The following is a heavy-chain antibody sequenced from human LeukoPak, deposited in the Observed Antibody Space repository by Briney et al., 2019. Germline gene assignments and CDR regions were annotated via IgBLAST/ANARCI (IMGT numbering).Heavy chain of an antibody. CDR3: ARAAYSSSWYYFDY. CDR1: GGTFSSYA. CDR2: IIPIFGTA. J-gene: IGHJ4*02. Sequence: AASVTVSCTASGGTFSSYAISWVRQAPGQGLEWMGGIIPIFGTANYAQKFQGRVTITADESTSTAYMELSSLRSEDTAVYYCARAAYSSSWYYFDYWGQGTLVTVSS. V-gene: IGHV1-69*13. D-gene: IGHD6-13*01.